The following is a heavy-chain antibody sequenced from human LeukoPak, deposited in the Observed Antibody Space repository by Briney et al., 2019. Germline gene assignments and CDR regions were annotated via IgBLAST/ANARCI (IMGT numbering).Heavy chain of an antibody. J-gene: IGHJ4*02. D-gene: IGHD5/OR15-5a*01. CDR3: ATLVSTRYYFDY. Sequence: SETLSLTCTVSGGSISSYYWSWIRQPPGKGLEWIGYIYYSGSTNYNPSLKSRVTISVDTSKNQFSLKLSSVTAADTAVYFCATLVSTRYYFDYWGQGTLVTVSS. CDR2: IYYSGST. CDR1: GGSISSYY. V-gene: IGHV4-59*08.